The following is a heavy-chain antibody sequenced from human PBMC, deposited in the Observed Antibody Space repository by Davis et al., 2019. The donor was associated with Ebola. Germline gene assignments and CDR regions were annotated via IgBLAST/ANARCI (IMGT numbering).Heavy chain of an antibody. CDR3: AKDHPKYYDFWSGYWDV. J-gene: IGHJ6*02. V-gene: IGHV3-43*02. D-gene: IGHD3-3*01. Sequence: ESLKISCAASGFTFDDYALHWVRQAPGKGLEWVSLFYGDGGSTYYADSVKGRFTTSRDNSKNSLYLQMNSLRTEDTALYYCAKDHPKYYDFWSGYWDVWGQGTTVTVSS. CDR1: GFTFDDYA. CDR2: FYGDGGST.